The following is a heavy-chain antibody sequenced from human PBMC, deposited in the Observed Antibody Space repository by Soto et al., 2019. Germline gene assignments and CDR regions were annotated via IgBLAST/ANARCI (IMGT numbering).Heavy chain of an antibody. D-gene: IGHD3-3*01. V-gene: IGHV3-23*01. CDR2: ISGSGGST. Sequence: EVQLLESGGGLVQPGGSLRLSCAASGFTFSSYVMSWVRQAPGKGLEWVSGISGSGGSTYYAHSVKGRFTISRDNSKNTLYLQMNSLRAEDTAVYYCAKVPYDFWSGYYPPLYFDYWGQGTLVTVSS. CDR3: AKVPYDFWSGYYPPLYFDY. J-gene: IGHJ4*02. CDR1: GFTFSSYV.